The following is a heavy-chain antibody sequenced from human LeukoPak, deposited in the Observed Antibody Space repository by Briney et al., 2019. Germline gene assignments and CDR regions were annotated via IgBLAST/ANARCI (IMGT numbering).Heavy chain of an antibody. CDR3: ARDRFGGWSSGGFDY. V-gene: IGHV3-48*04. D-gene: IGHD6-19*01. CDR1: GITFSDYS. Sequence: GGSLRLSCAASGITFSDYSMNWVRQAPGKGLEWVSFISSGGTIIYYTDSVKGRFTISRDNAKNSLYLQMNSLRAEDTAVYYCARDRFGGWSSGGFDYWGQGTLVTVSS. J-gene: IGHJ4*02. CDR2: ISSGGTII.